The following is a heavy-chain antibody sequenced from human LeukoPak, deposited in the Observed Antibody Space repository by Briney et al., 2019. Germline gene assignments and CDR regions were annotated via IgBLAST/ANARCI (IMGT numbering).Heavy chain of an antibody. D-gene: IGHD3-22*01. Sequence: PSETLSLTCAVYGGSFSGYYWSWIRQPPGKGLEWNGEINHSGSTNYNPSLKSRVTISVDTSKNQFSLKLSSVTAADTAVYYCAREKRTILLRPSHSSGYSRPFDYWGQGTLVTVSS. J-gene: IGHJ4*02. CDR3: AREKRTILLRPSHSSGYSRPFDY. CDR1: GGSFSGYY. CDR2: INHSGST. V-gene: IGHV4-34*01.